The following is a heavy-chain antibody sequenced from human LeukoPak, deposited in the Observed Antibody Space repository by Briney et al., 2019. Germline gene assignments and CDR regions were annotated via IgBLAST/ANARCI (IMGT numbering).Heavy chain of an antibody. V-gene: IGHV3-23*01. CDR2: ISGSGGST. CDR1: GFTFSSYG. J-gene: IGHJ4*02. Sequence: GGSLRLSCAASGFTFSSYGMSWVRQAPGKGLEWVSAISGSGGSTYYADSVKGRFTISRDNSKNTLYLQMNSLRAEDTAVYYCAKDIRYSSSCLDYWGQGTLVTVSS. D-gene: IGHD6-13*01. CDR3: AKDIRYSSSCLDY.